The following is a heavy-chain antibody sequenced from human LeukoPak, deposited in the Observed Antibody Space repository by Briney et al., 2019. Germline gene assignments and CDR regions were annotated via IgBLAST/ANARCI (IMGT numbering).Heavy chain of an antibody. J-gene: IGHJ4*02. CDR1: GFTFSSYW. CDR2: IRDDGSDK. V-gene: IGHV3-7*01. CDR3: VRHTRRSPGDY. Sequence: GGSLRLSCAASGFTFSSYWMTWVRQAPGRGLEWMANIRDDGSDKYYVDSVKGRFTISRDNAQNTLLLQMDSLRVEDTAVYYCVRHTRRSPGDYWGQGTLVTVST. D-gene: IGHD1-26*01.